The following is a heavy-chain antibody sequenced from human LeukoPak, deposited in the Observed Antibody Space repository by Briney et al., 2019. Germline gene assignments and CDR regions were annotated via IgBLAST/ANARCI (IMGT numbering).Heavy chain of an antibody. J-gene: IGHJ4*02. CDR3: ARESGRAPASYDY. V-gene: IGHV3-48*03. CDR1: GFTFSTYE. Sequence: PGGSLSLSCAASGFTFSTYEMNWVRQAPGKGLEWVSYISSSGDTIYYADSVKGRFTISRDNAKNSLYLQMNSLRAEDAAIYYCARESGRAPASYDYWGQGSLVTVSS. D-gene: IGHD1-26*01. CDR2: ISSSGDTI.